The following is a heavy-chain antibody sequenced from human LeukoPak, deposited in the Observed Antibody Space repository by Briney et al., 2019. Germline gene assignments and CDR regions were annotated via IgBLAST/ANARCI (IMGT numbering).Heavy chain of an antibody. CDR2: VNPNSGGT. Sequence: ASVKVSCKASGYTFTGYYMHWVRQAPGQGLEWMGWVNPNSGGTNYAQKFQGRVTMTRDTSISTAYMELSRLRSDDTAVYYCARGTGTTSGGAAYWGQGTLVTVSS. V-gene: IGHV1-2*02. CDR1: GYTFTGYY. D-gene: IGHD1-7*01. CDR3: ARGTGTTSGGAAY. J-gene: IGHJ4*02.